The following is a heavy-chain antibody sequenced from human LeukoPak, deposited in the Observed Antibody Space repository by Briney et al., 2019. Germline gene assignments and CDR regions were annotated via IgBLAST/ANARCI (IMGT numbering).Heavy chain of an antibody. Sequence: GASVKVSCKASGYTFTGYYMHWVRQAPGQGLEWMGWINPNSGGTNYAQKFQGRVTMTRDTSISTAYMELSRLRSDDTAVYYCARDLAFGEMVTNRGAFDIWGKGTMVTVSS. J-gene: IGHJ3*02. CDR2: INPNSGGT. D-gene: IGHD5-24*01. CDR1: GYTFTGYY. CDR3: ARDLAFGEMVTNRGAFDI. V-gene: IGHV1-2*02.